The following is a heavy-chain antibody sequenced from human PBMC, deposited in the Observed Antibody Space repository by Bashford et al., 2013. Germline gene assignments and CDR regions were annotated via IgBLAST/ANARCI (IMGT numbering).Heavy chain of an antibody. CDR1: GFTFTDYG. CDR2: ISKSTDTI. V-gene: IGHV3-48*01. CDR3: TRGRWADY. Sequence: GGSLRLSCAAYGFTFTDYGINWVRQSPGKGLEWLSYISKSTDTIYYAASVEGRFTITRDDSKSIAYLQMNSLKSEDTAVYYCTRGRWADYWGQGTLVTVSS. D-gene: IGHD1-26*01. J-gene: IGHJ4*02.